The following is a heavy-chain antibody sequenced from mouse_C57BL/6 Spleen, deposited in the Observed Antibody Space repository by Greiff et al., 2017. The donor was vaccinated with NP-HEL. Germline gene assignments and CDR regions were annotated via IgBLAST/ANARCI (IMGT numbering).Heavy chain of an antibody. CDR3: ARSKVGRADYWYFDV. J-gene: IGHJ1*03. CDR1: GYTFTNYW. D-gene: IGHD4-1*01. V-gene: IGHV1-63*01. CDR2: IYPGGGYT. Sequence: QVQLQQSGAELVRPGTSVKMSCKASGYTFTNYWIGWAKQRPGHGLEWIGDIYPGGGYTNYNEKFKGKATLTADKSSSTAYMQFSSLTSEDSAIYYCARSKVGRADYWYFDVWGTGTTVTVSS.